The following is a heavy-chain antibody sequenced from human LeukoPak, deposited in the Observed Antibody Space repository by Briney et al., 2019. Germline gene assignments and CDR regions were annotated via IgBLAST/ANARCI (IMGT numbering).Heavy chain of an antibody. CDR2: INHSGDT. J-gene: IGHJ3*02. Sequence: KPSETLSLTCAVHGGSFSGYFWSWIRQPPGKGLEYIGEINHSGDTTYNPSLKTRVTISVDTSKNQFSLNMISVTAADTAVYYCARHGFGSSSAAFDTWGQGTMVIVSS. CDR1: GGSFSGYF. CDR3: ARHGFGSSSAAFDT. V-gene: IGHV4-34*01. D-gene: IGHD6-6*01.